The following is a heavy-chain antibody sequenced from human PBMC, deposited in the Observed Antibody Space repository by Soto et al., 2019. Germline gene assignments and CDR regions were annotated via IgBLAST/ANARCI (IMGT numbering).Heavy chain of an antibody. CDR2: ISDNGGST. CDR3: AGAVAGYYYGMDV. CDR1: GFTFSNYA. Sequence: PVGSLRLSCAASGFTFSNYAMSWVRQAPGKGLEWVSAISDNGGSTYYADSVKGRFTISRDNSKNTLDVQMNGLRAEDTAVYYCAGAVAGYYYGMDVWGQGTTVTVSS. V-gene: IGHV3-23*01. J-gene: IGHJ6*02. D-gene: IGHD6-19*01.